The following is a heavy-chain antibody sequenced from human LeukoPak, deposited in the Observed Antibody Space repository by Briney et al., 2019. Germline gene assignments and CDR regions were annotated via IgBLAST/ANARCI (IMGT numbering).Heavy chain of an antibody. CDR1: GFVINDYY. D-gene: IGHD3-10*01. CDR3: AREQWFRWEF. V-gene: IGHV3-11*01. Sequence: GGSLRLSCAASGFVINDYYMNWIRLAPGKGLEWVSYISSRDNLIYYADSVKGRFTISTDNAKNAVFLQLNRLTVEDTAVYYCAREQWFRWEFWGQGVLVTVSS. CDR2: ISSRDNLI. J-gene: IGHJ4*02.